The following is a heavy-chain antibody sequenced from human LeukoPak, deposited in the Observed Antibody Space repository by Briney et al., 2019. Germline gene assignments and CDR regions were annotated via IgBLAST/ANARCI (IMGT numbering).Heavy chain of an antibody. J-gene: IGHJ1*01. CDR2: IIPIFGTA. CDR3: ARGIVVPAATFSEYFQH. CDR1: GGTFSSYA. D-gene: IGHD2-2*01. Sequence: ASVKVSCKASGGTFSSYAISWVRQAPGQGLEWMGGIIPIFGTANYAQKFQGRVTITADESTSTAYMELSSLRSEDTAVYYCARGIVVPAATFSEYFQHWGQGTLVTVSS. V-gene: IGHV1-69*13.